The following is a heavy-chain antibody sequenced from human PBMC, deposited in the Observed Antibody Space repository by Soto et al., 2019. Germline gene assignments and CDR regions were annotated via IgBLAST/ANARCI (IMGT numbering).Heavy chain of an antibody. CDR2: IYYSGST. V-gene: IGHV4-39*01. J-gene: IGHJ4*02. CDR1: GGSISSSSYY. Sequence: PSETLSLTCSVSGGSISSSSYYWGWIRQPPGKGLGWIGSIYYSGSTYYNPSLKSRVTISVDTSKNQFSLKLSSVTAADTAVYYCASEPDFWSGYYVGGFDYWGKGTLVTVSS. D-gene: IGHD3-3*01. CDR3: ASEPDFWSGYYVGGFDY.